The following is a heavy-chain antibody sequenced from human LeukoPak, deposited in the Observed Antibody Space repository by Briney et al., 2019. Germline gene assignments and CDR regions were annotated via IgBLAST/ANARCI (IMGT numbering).Heavy chain of an antibody. D-gene: IGHD3-10*01. J-gene: IGHJ6*04. CDR2: INAGNGNT. CDR1: GYTFTSYA. Sequence: GASVKVSCKASGYTFTSYAMHWARQAPGQGLEWMGWINAGNGNTKYSQKFQGRVTITRDTSASTAYMELSSLRSEDTAVYYCARENGEVITMVRGVHYGMDVWGKGTTVTVSS. CDR3: ARENGEVITMVRGVHYGMDV. V-gene: IGHV1-3*01.